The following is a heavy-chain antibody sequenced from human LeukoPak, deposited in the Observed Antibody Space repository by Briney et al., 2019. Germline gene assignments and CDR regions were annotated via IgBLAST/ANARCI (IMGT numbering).Heavy chain of an antibody. D-gene: IGHD5-18*01. CDR2: IVGGSSNT. V-gene: IGHV1-58*02. CDR3: AADPDTTMAFDY. J-gene: IGHJ4*02. Sequence: ASVKVSCKASGFTFTSSSIQWVRQARGQRLEWIGWIVGGSSNTYYAQKFQERVTITNDMSTSTAYLELSSRRSEDTAVYYCAADPDTTMAFDYWGQGTLVTVSS. CDR1: GFTFTSSS.